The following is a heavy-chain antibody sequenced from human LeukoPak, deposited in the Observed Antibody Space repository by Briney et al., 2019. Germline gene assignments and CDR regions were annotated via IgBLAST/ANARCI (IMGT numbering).Heavy chain of an antibody. CDR1: GYTFINYG. Sequence: ASVKVSCKAFGYTFINYGMNWVRQAPGQGLEWMGWINTNTGDPTYAQDFTGRFVFSLDTSVSTAYLQCNSLKSEDSAIYYCARLFDYGDFPYFDYWGQGTLVTVSS. CDR2: INTNTGDP. V-gene: IGHV7-4-1*02. J-gene: IGHJ4*02. CDR3: ARLFDYGDFPYFDY. D-gene: IGHD4-17*01.